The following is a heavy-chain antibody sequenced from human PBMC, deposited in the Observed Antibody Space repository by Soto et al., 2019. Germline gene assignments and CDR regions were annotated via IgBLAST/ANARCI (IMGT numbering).Heavy chain of an antibody. V-gene: IGHV3-48*02. CDR3: ARAGDPYYYDSSGYYLFWA. CDR1: GFTFSSYS. J-gene: IGHJ5*02. Sequence: GGSLRLSCAASGFTFSSYSMNWVRQAPGKGLEWVSYISSSSSTIYYADSVKGRFTISRDNAKNSLYLQMNSLRDEDTAVYYCARAGDPYYYDSSGYYLFWAWGQGTLVTVSS. D-gene: IGHD3-22*01. CDR2: ISSSSSTI.